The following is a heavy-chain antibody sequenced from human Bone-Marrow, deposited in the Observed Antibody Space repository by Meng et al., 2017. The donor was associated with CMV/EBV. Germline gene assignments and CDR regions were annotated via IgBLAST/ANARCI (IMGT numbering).Heavy chain of an antibody. J-gene: IGHJ6*02. CDR2: ISSDGSKE. CDR3: ARDRNVVVPAAPKYYYGMDV. V-gene: IGHV3-30*04. D-gene: IGHD2-2*01. CDR1: AFTFRSYA. Sequence: GGSLRLSCAASAFTFRSYAMHWVRQPPGKGLEWVAVISSDGSKEYYADSVKGRFTVSRDNSTNTLYLQMNSLRAEDTAVYYCARDRNVVVPAAPKYYYGMDVWGQGTTVTVSS.